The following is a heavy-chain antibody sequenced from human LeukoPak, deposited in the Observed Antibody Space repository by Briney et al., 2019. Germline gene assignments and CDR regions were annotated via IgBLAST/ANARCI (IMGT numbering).Heavy chain of an antibody. CDR1: GFTFNNYA. J-gene: IGHJ4*02. D-gene: IGHD3-22*01. CDR2: ISSTGIAA. Sequence: PGGSLRLSCATSGFTFNNYAMSWVRQAPGKGLEWVSAISSTGIAAYYADSVKGRFTISRDNAKNSLYLQMNSLRAEDTAVYYCARSPAYYYDSSGYYYHYFDYWGQGTLVTVSS. CDR3: ARSPAYYYDSSGYYYHYFDY. V-gene: IGHV3-21*01.